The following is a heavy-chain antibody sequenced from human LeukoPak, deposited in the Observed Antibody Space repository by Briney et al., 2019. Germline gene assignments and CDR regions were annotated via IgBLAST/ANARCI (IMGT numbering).Heavy chain of an antibody. Sequence: PGGSLRLSCTASGLTFGDYAMSWFRQAPGKGLEWVGFIRSKAYGGTTEYAASVKGRFTISRDDSKSIAYLQMNSLKTEDTAVYYCTRDDFWSGYYPPRDYWGQGTLVTVSS. D-gene: IGHD3-3*01. J-gene: IGHJ4*02. CDR2: IRSKAYGGTT. CDR3: TRDDFWSGYYPPRDY. V-gene: IGHV3-49*03. CDR1: GLTFGDYA.